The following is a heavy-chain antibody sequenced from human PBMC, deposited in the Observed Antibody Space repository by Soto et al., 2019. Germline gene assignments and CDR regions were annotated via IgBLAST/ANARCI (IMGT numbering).Heavy chain of an antibody. CDR1: GFNVSDNY. Sequence: EVQLVESGGGLIQPGGSLRLSCAASGFNVSDNYMTWVRHAPGKGLEWVSTDYNTETTHYADSVKGRFAISRDNSNNIVYLQMNSLRAEDTAVYYCARDWGVNAGLYWYFDLWGRGTLVSVSS. J-gene: IGHJ2*01. V-gene: IGHV3-53*01. D-gene: IGHD2-8*01. CDR3: ARDWGVNAGLYWYFDL. CDR2: DYNTETT.